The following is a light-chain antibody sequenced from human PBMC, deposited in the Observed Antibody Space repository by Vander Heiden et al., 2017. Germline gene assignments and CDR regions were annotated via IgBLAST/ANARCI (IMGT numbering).Light chain of an antibody. Sequence: QSALTQPRPVSGSPGQSVTISCTGTSSDIGRYDYVTWYQQRPGKAPKLIIHRVTERPSGVPDRFSGSKSGNTASLTISALQIEDEADYYCCSYAATYTIFGGGTEVTVL. CDR2: RVT. CDR1: SSDIGRYDY. CDR3: CSYAATYTI. J-gene: IGLJ2*01. V-gene: IGLV2-11*01.